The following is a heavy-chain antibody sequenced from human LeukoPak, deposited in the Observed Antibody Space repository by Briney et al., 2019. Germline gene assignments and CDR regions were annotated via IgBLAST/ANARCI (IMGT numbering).Heavy chain of an antibody. CDR3: ARRQNHGYSSGWYRGNWFDP. J-gene: IGHJ5*02. D-gene: IGHD6-19*01. V-gene: IGHV4-59*12. CDR2: IYYSGST. CDR1: GGSISSYY. Sequence: SETLSLTCTVSGGSISSYYWSWIRQPPGKGLEWIGYIYYSGSTNYNPSLKSRVIISVDTSKNQFSLKLSSVTAADTAVYYCARRQNHGYSSGWYRGNWFDPWGQGTLVTVSS.